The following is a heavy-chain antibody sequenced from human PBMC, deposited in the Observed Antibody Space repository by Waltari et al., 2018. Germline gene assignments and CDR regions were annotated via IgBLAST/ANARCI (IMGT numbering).Heavy chain of an antibody. Sequence: EVQLVESGGGLVRPGGCLKLSCAASGLTLSNYWMHWGRQVPGKGLVWVSRSNNDGSGTSYADSVKGRFTISRDNAKNTLYLQMNSLRVEDTAIYYCTTADDYWGQGTLVTVSS. CDR1: GLTLSNYW. CDR2: SNNDGSGT. V-gene: IGHV3-74*01. D-gene: IGHD2-15*01. CDR3: TTADDY. J-gene: IGHJ4*02.